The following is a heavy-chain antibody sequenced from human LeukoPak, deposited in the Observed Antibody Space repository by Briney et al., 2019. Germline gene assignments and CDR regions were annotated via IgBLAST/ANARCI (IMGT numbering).Heavy chain of an antibody. CDR3: AELGITMIGGV. J-gene: IGHJ6*04. V-gene: IGHV3-21*01. CDR2: ITSSSTYI. CDR1: GFTFNNYN. D-gene: IGHD3-10*02. Sequence: GGSLRLSCEASGFTFNNYNMNGVGQAPGKGLKWVSSITSSSTYIYYADSVKGRFTISRDNAKNSLYLQMNSLRAEDTAVYYCAELGITMIGGVWGKGTTVTISS.